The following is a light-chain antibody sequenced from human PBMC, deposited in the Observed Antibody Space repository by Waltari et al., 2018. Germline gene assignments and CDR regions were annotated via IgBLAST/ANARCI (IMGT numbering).Light chain of an antibody. J-gene: IGKJ4*01. Sequence: SVLKQAPATLSWSRGERATRSCRASQSVSNFLAWYQQQPGQAPRLLIYEASKRATGIPARFSGSGSGTDFTLTISSLEPEDFAVYYCQQRANWPPLTFGGGTKVEIK. CDR3: QQRANWPPLT. CDR1: QSVSNF. CDR2: EAS. V-gene: IGKV3-11*01.